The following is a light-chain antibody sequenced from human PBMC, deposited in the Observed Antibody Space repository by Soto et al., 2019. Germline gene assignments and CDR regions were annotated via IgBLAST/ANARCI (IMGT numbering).Light chain of an antibody. V-gene: IGKV3D-15*01. CDR2: PAS. J-gene: IGKJ5*01. Sequence: EIVRTKSSATLSVSPGESATLSFPASPSVSNNLAWYQQRLGQAHTLIIYPASTRAPGIPGRFSGSGSGTEFTLTISSLQSEDFAVYYCQQDNNWRQDTFGQGRQLEIK. CDR1: PSVSNN. CDR3: QQDNNWRQDT.